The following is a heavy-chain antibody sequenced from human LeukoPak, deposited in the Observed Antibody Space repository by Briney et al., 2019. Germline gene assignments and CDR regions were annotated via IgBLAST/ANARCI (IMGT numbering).Heavy chain of an antibody. CDR1: GFIFSSHA. CDR2: ISSNGGAT. D-gene: IGHD6-6*01. Sequence: GGSLRLSCSASGFIFSSHAMNWVRKAPGKGLEYVSGISSNGGATYYADSVKGRFTISRDNSKNTLYLQMSSLRPEDTAVYYSVKGLQYSRGGRDVWGQGTTVTVSS. CDR3: VKGLQYSRGGRDV. V-gene: IGHV3-64D*09. J-gene: IGHJ6*02.